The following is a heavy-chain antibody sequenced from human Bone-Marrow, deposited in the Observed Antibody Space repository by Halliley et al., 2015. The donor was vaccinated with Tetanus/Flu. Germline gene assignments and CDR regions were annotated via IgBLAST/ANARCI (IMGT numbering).Heavy chain of an antibody. J-gene: IGHJ4*02. V-gene: IGHV3-30*18. Sequence: VISYDGGHKLYTGSVKGRFPISRDSSNNPVFLQMNSLRGEDTAVYYCAKARGYAAEAATLDSWGQGTLVTVSS. CDR2: ISYDGGHK. CDR3: AKARGYAAEAATLDS. D-gene: IGHD6-19*01.